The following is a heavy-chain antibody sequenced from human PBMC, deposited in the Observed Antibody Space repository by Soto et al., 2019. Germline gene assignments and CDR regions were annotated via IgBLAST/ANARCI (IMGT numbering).Heavy chain of an antibody. V-gene: IGHV3-7*01. CDR1: GFTFSSYW. CDR2: IKQDGSEK. J-gene: IGHJ4*02. Sequence: HPGGSLRLSCAASGFTFSSYWMSWVRQAPGKGLEWVANIKQDGSEKYYVDSVKGRFTISRDNAKNSLYLQMNSLRAEDTAVYYCARPPALYIAVAGRAFFDYWGQGTLVTVSS. D-gene: IGHD6-19*01. CDR3: ARPPALYIAVAGRAFFDY.